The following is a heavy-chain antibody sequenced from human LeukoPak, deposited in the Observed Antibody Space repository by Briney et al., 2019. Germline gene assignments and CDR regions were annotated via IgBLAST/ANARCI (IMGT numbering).Heavy chain of an antibody. Sequence: GSLRLSCAASGFTVSSNYMSWVRQAPGKGLEWVSVIYSGGSTYYADSVKGRFTISRDNSKNTLYLQMNSLRAEDTAVYYCARTTDWGNYFDYWGQGTLVTVSS. CDR3: ARTTDWGNYFDY. CDR2: IYSGGST. J-gene: IGHJ4*02. V-gene: IGHV3-53*01. CDR1: GFTVSSNY. D-gene: IGHD2-21*01.